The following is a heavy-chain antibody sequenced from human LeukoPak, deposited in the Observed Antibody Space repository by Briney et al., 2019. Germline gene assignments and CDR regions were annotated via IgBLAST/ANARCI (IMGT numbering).Heavy chain of an antibody. J-gene: IGHJ3*02. CDR2: INHSGST. V-gene: IGHV4-34*01. D-gene: IGHD1-1*01. CDR3: AREYPRRRRTTGTAFLGAFDI. Sequence: SETLSLTCAVYGGSFSGYYWSWIRQPPGKGLEWIGEINHSGSTNYNPSLKSRVIISVDTSKNQFSLKLSSVTAADTAVYYCAREYPRRRRTTGTAFLGAFDIWGQGTMVTVSS. CDR1: GGSFSGYY.